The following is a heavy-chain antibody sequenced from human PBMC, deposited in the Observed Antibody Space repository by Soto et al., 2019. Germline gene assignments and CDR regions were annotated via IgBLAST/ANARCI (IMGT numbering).Heavy chain of an antibody. D-gene: IGHD2-15*01. CDR1: GGSFSGYY. J-gene: IGHJ4*02. CDR2: INHSGST. V-gene: IGHV4-34*01. Sequence: SETLSLTCAGYGGSFSGYYWSWIRQPPGKGLEWIGEINHSGSTNYNPSLKSRVTISVDTSKNQFSLKLSSVTAADTAVYYCARTFLVLPYFDYWGQGTLVTVSS. CDR3: ARTFLVLPYFDY.